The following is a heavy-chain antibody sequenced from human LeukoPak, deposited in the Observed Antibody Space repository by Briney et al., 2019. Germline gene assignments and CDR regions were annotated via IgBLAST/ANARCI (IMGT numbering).Heavy chain of an antibody. V-gene: IGHV4-30-2*01. J-gene: IGHJ4*02. CDR1: GGSISSGGYS. Sequence: SQTLSLTCAVSGGSISSGGYSWSWIRQPPGKGLEWIGYIYHSGSTYYNPSLKSRVTISVDRSKNQFSLKLSSVTAADTAVYYCARRGCSSTSCSEGYWGQGTLVTVSS. D-gene: IGHD2-2*01. CDR3: ARRGCSSTSCSEGY. CDR2: IYHSGST.